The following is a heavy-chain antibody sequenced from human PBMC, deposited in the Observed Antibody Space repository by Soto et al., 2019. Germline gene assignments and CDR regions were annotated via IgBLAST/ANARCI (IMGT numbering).Heavy chain of an antibody. CDR2: IKSKTDGGTT. CDR1: GFTFSNAW. V-gene: IGHV3-15*01. J-gene: IGHJ4*02. D-gene: IGHD2-2*01. Sequence: GGSLRLSCAASGFTFSNAWMSWVRQAPGKGLEWVGRIKSKTDGGTTEDAAPVKGRFTISRDDSKNTLYLQMNSRKPENTAVYYCTTVRVIPTAMGYFDCWGQGTLVTVSS. CDR3: TTVRVIPTAMGYFDC.